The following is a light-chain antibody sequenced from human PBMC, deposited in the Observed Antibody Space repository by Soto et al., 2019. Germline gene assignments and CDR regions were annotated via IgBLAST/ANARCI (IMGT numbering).Light chain of an antibody. CDR2: KAS. CDR1: QSISSW. J-gene: IGKJ2*01. CDR3: QQYNSYPRT. Sequence: DIQMTQSPSTLSASVGDRVTITCRASQSISSWLAWYQQKPGKAPKLLIYKASSLESGVPSRFSGSGSGTEFPLTISSLQPDDFATYSCQQYNSYPRTFGQGTKLEIK. V-gene: IGKV1-5*03.